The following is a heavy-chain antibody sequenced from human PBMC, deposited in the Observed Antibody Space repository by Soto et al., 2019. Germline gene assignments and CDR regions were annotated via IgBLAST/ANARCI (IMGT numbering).Heavy chain of an antibody. Sequence: QVQLVESGGGVVQPGRSLRLSCAASGFTFSSYAMHWVRQAPGKGLEWLAVISYDGSNKYYADSVKGRFTISRDNSKNTLYLQMNSLRAEDTAVYYCARDGGMWELCDYWGQGTLVTVSS. CDR2: ISYDGSNK. CDR1: GFTFSSYA. J-gene: IGHJ4*02. D-gene: IGHD1-26*01. V-gene: IGHV3-30-3*01. CDR3: ARDGGMWELCDY.